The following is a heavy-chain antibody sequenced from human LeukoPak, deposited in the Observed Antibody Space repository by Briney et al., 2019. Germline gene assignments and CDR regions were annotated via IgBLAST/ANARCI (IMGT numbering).Heavy chain of an antibody. CDR3: ANRDSSSLTYYFDL. Sequence: GGSLRLSCAASGFTFSSYWMHWVRQAPGKGLVWVSRINSDGSSTSYADSVKGRFTISRDNAKNTLYLQMNSLRAEDTAVYYCANRDSSSLTYYFDLWGRGTLVTVSS. CDR2: INSDGSST. CDR1: GFTFSSYW. J-gene: IGHJ2*01. V-gene: IGHV3-74*01. D-gene: IGHD6-13*01.